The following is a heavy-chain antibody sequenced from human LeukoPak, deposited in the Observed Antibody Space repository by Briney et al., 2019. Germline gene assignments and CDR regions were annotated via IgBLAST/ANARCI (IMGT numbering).Heavy chain of an antibody. J-gene: IGHJ3*02. V-gene: IGHV3-30*04. CDR3: VTTRGEFGPDAFDI. CDR2: ISYDGSNK. D-gene: IGHD4-11*01. CDR1: GFTFSSYA. Sequence: GRSLRLSCAASGFTFSSYAMHWVRQAPGKGLEWVAVISYDGSNKYYADSVKGRFTISRDNSKNTLYLQMNSLRAEDTAVYWAVTTRGEFGPDAFDIWGQGTMVTVSS.